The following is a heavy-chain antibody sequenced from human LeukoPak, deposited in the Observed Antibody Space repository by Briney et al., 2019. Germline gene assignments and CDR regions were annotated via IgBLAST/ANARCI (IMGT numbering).Heavy chain of an antibody. J-gene: IGHJ6*03. CDR2: IYHSGST. CDR1: GYSLTRGYY. D-gene: IGHD3-9*01. V-gene: IGHV4-38-2*01. CDR3: ARHPGSASYYDILAYYYMDV. Sequence: SQTLSLTCAVSGYSLTRGYYWGWIRQPPGKGLEGIGSIYHSGSTYYIPSLQSRGTISVDTSKNQFALKLSSVTAADTAVYYCARHPGSASYYDILAYYYMDVWGKGTTVTVSS.